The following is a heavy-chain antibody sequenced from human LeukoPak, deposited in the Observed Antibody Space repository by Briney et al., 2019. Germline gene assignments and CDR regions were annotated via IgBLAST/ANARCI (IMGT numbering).Heavy chain of an antibody. J-gene: IGHJ4*02. Sequence: SETLSLTCTVSGGSISSGGYYWSWIRQHPGKGLEWIGYIYYSGSTYYNPSLKSRVTISVDTSKNQFSLKLSCVTAADTAVYYCAREPVGYCSSTSCYSWIDYWGQGTLVTVSS. V-gene: IGHV4-31*03. CDR2: IYYSGST. CDR3: AREPVGYCSSTSCYSWIDY. D-gene: IGHD2-2*01. CDR1: GGSISSGGYY.